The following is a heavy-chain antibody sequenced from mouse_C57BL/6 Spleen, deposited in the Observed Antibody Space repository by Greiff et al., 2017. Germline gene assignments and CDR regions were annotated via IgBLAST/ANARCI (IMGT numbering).Heavy chain of an antibody. D-gene: IGHD1-1*01. Sequence: VQLQQSGAELVRPGTSVKVSCKASGYAFTNYLIEWVKQRPGQGLEGIGVINPGSGGTNYNEKFKGKATLTADKSSSTAYMQLSSLTSEDSAVYFCASSSYDFDVWGTGTTVTVSS. CDR3: ASSSYDFDV. CDR2: INPGSGGT. V-gene: IGHV1-54*01. CDR1: GYAFTNYL. J-gene: IGHJ1*03.